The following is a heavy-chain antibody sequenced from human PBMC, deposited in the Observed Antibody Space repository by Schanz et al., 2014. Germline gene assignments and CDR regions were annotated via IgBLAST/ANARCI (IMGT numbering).Heavy chain of an antibody. J-gene: IGHJ3*02. D-gene: IGHD2-15*01. Sequence: QVHLVQSGAEVKKPGSSVKVSCKASGGTFSSDTFSWVRQAPGQGLEWMGRIIPSLGLAKYEQKFQGRVTITADRSTSTAYMELSSLRSEDTAVYYCARGGGPEDVFDIWGQGTILTVSS. CDR1: GGTFSSDT. CDR3: ARGGGPEDVFDI. V-gene: IGHV1-69*02. CDR2: IIPSLGLA.